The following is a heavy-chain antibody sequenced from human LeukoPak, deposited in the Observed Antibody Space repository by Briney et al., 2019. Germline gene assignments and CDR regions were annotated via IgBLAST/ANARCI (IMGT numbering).Heavy chain of an antibody. CDR2: INHSGST. V-gene: IGHV4-34*01. CDR3: ARSASTTDYYYYYMDV. Sequence: PSETLSLTCAVYGGSFSGYYWSWIRQPPGKGPEWIGEINHSGSTNYNPSLKSRVTISVDTSKNQFSLKLSSVTAADTAVYYCARSASTTDYYYYYMDVWGKGTTVTVSS. J-gene: IGHJ6*03. CDR1: GGSFSGYY. D-gene: IGHD4-17*01.